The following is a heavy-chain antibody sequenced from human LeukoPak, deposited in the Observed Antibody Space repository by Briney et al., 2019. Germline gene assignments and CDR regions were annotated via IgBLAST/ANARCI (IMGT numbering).Heavy chain of an antibody. CDR1: GFTFSSYE. CDR3: ARDPYYYNSGSFAAFDI. CDR2: ISSSGSTI. Sequence: GGSLRLSCAASGFTFSSYEMNWVRQAPGKGLEWVSYISSSGSTIYYADSVKGRFTISRDNAKNSLYLQMDSLTAEDTALYYCARDPYYYNSGSFAAFDIWGQGTMDTVSS. V-gene: IGHV3-48*03. D-gene: IGHD3-10*01. J-gene: IGHJ3*02.